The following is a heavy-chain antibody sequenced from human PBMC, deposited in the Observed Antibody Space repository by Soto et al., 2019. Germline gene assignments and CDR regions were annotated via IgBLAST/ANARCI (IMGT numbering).Heavy chain of an antibody. Sequence: SVKVSCKASGRTFDRHTINCVRQAPGQVLEWMGGIIPIFSTPKYAQKFQGRVMLTADKSTSTAYMELSSLRYEDTAVYYCARGGLQAQGVQYNHYAMDVWGQGTTVTVSS. V-gene: IGHV1-69*06. D-gene: IGHD4-4*01. CDR2: IIPIFSTP. CDR1: GRTFDRHT. J-gene: IGHJ6*02. CDR3: ARGGLQAQGVQYNHYAMDV.